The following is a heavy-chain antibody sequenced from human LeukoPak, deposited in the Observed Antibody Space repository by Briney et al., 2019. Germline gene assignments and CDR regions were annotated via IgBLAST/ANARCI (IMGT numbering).Heavy chain of an antibody. CDR3: ARANFLYCSSSTCLFDY. CDR2: INPNDGDT. D-gene: IGHD2-2*01. V-gene: IGHV1-2*02. CDR1: GSTFTDYY. J-gene: IGHJ4*02. Sequence: ASVKVSCKASGSTFTDYYIHWVRQAPGQGLEWMGWINPNDGDTNYAQKFQGRVTMTRDTSISTAHMEVSRLRSDDTAVYYCARANFLYCSSSTCLFDYWGQGTLVTVSS.